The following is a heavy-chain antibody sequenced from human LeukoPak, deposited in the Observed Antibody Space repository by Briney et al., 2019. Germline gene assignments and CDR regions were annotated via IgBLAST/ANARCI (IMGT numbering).Heavy chain of an antibody. CDR3: ARDRGGTTYGYYYYYMDV. Sequence: PSETLSLTCTVSGGSISSGGYYWSWIRQHPGKGLEWIGYVYYSGSTYYNPSLKSRVTISVDTSKNQFSLKLSSVTAADTAVYYCARDRGGTTYGYYYYYMDVWGKGTTVTVSS. J-gene: IGHJ6*03. CDR1: GGSISSGGYY. V-gene: IGHV4-31*03. D-gene: IGHD1-7*01. CDR2: VYYSGST.